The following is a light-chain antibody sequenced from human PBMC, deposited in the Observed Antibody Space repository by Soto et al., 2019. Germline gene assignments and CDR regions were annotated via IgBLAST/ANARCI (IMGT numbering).Light chain of an antibody. CDR1: QSISSNY. CDR2: DAS. J-gene: IGKJ4*01. CDR3: QQYGTSPPLT. V-gene: IGKV3-20*01. Sequence: IVLTQSPGTLSLSPGERATLSCRASQSISSNYLAWYQQNPGQAPRLLIYDASSRATGIPDRFSGSGSATDFTLTISRLEPEDFAVYYCQQYGTSPPLTFGGGTKVDI.